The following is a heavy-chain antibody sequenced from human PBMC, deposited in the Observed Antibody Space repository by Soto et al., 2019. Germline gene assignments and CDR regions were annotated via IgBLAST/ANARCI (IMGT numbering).Heavy chain of an antibody. CDR2: ISYDGSNK. D-gene: IGHD5-12*01. V-gene: IGHV3-30*18. J-gene: IGHJ4*02. Sequence: QVQLVESGGGVVQPGRSLRLSCAASGFTFSSYGMHWVRRAPGKGLEWVAVISYDGSNKYYADSVKGRFTISRDNSKNTLYLQMNSLRAEDTAVYYCAKDEKRWLQPSPFDYWGQGTLVTVSS. CDR1: GFTFSSYG. CDR3: AKDEKRWLQPSPFDY.